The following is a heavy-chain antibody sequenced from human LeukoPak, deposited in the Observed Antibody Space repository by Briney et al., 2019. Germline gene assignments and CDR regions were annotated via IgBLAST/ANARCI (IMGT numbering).Heavy chain of an antibody. J-gene: IGHJ4*02. Sequence: PGGSLRLSCAASGFTFSSYAMSWVRQAPGKGLVWVSSISGSGGSTYYADSVKGRFTISRDNSKNTLYLQMSSLRAEDTALYYCAKEVGLSAAGTRGDFDYWGQRALVSVSS. CDR3: AKEVGLSAAGTRGDFDY. D-gene: IGHD6-13*01. CDR1: GFTFSSYA. CDR2: ISGSGGST. V-gene: IGHV3-23*01.